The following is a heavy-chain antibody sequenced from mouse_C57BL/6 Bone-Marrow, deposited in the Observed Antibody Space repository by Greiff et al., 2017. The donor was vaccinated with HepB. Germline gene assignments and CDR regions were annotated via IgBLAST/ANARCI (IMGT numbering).Heavy chain of an antibody. CDR3: ARRGSSSGYFDV. J-gene: IGHJ1*03. D-gene: IGHD1-1*01. CDR1: GYTFTDYN. CDR2: INPNNGGT. Sequence: EVQLQQSGPELVKPGASVKIPCKASGYTFTDYNMDWVKQSHGKSLEWIGDINPNNGGTIYNQKFKGKATLTVDKSSSTAYMELRSLTSEDTAVYYCARRGSSSGYFDVWGTGTTVTVSS. V-gene: IGHV1-18*01.